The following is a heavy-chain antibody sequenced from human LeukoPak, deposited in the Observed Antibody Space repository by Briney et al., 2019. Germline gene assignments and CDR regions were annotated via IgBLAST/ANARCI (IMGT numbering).Heavy chain of an antibody. CDR3: ARDRLAAAGLAAFDI. V-gene: IGHV3-48*04. CDR1: GFTFSSYG. CDR2: ISSSGSTI. D-gene: IGHD6-13*01. Sequence: GGSLRLSCAASGFTFSSYGMHWVRQAPGKGLEWVSYISSSGSTIYYADSVKGRFTISRDNAKNSLYLQMNSLRAEDTAVYYCARDRLAAAGLAAFDIWGQGTMVTVSS. J-gene: IGHJ3*02.